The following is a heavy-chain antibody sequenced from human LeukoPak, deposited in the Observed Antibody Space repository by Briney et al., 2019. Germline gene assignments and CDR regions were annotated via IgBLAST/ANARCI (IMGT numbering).Heavy chain of an antibody. Sequence: SETLSFTCTVSGGSISSYYWSWIRQPAGKGLEWIGRIYTSGSTNYNPSLKSRVTMSVDTSKNQFSLKLSSVTAADTAVYYCARDGYNPGDYYYYGMDVWGQGTTVTVSS. J-gene: IGHJ6*02. D-gene: IGHD5-24*01. V-gene: IGHV4-4*07. CDR3: ARDGYNPGDYYYYGMDV. CDR2: IYTSGST. CDR1: GGSISSYY.